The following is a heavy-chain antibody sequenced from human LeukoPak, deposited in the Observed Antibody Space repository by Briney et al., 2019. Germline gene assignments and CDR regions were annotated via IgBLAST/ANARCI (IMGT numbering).Heavy chain of an antibody. CDR2: IYPGDSDT. J-gene: IGHJ6*02. D-gene: IGHD2-2*02. CDR3: ARTGDIVVVPAAIRKEYYYYYYGMDV. V-gene: IGHV5-51*01. CDR1: GYSFTSYW. Sequence: RGESLKIPCKGSGYSFTSYWIGWVRQMPGKGLEWMGIIYPGDSDTRYSPSFQGQVTISADKSISTAYLQWSSLKASDTAMYYCARTGDIVVVPAAIRKEYYYYYYGMDVWGQGTTVTVSS.